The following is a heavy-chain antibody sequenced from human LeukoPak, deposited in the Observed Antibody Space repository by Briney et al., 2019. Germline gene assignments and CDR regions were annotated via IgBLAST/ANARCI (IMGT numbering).Heavy chain of an antibody. Sequence: GGSLRLSCAASGFTFSSYWMSWVRQAPGKGLEWVANIKQDGSEKYYVDSVKGRFTISRDNAKNSLYLQMNSLRAEDTAVYYCALRFLEWSGAFDIWGQGTMVTVSS. J-gene: IGHJ3*02. CDR1: GFTFSSYW. CDR2: IKQDGSEK. CDR3: ALRFLEWSGAFDI. D-gene: IGHD3-3*01. V-gene: IGHV3-7*01.